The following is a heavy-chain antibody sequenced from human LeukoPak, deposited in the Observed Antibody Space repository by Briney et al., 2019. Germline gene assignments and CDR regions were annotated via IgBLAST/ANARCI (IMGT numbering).Heavy chain of an antibody. CDR1: GFTFSSYA. CDR2: ISGSGGST. CDR3: AKVTGDYEGYFDY. D-gene: IGHD7-27*01. Sequence: GGSLRLSCAASGFTFSSYAMSWVRQAPGRGLEWVSAISGSGGSTYYADSVKGRFTISRDNSKNTLYLQMNSLRAEDTAVYYCAKVTGDYEGYFDYWGQGTLVTVSS. J-gene: IGHJ4*02. V-gene: IGHV3-23*01.